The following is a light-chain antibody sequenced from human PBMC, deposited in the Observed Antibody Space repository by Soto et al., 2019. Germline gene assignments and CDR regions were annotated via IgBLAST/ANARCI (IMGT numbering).Light chain of an antibody. Sequence: EIVLTQPPGTMSFSPGERATLSCRASQRVDDGQLAWYQLRAGQAPRLLIYGASTRATGIPDRFGGSGSGTDFSLTIRGLKPEDFAVYYCQQYRMSPSTFGQGTRL. V-gene: IGKV3-20*01. CDR2: GAS. J-gene: IGKJ5*01. CDR3: QQYRMSPST. CDR1: QRVDDGQ.